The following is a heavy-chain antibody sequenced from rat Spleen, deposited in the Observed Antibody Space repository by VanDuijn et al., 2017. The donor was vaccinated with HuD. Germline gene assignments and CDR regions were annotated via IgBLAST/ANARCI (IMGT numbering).Heavy chain of an antibody. CDR1: GFTFSNYD. Sequence: EVQLVESGGGLVQPGRSLKLPCAASGFTFSNYDIAWVRQAPTKGLEWVAYISTGGDNTYYRDSVKGRFTISRDNAESTLYLQMNSLRSEDTATYYCTREETLYWYFDFWGPGTMVTVSS. CDR2: ISTGGDNT. CDR3: TREETLYWYFDF. V-gene: IGHV5-27*01. J-gene: IGHJ1*01. D-gene: IGHD3-4*01.